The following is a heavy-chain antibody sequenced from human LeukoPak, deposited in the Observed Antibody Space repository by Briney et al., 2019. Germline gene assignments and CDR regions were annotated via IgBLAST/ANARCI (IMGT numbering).Heavy chain of an antibody. D-gene: IGHD3-9*01. V-gene: IGHV4-59*01. Sequence: SETLSLTRTVSGGSISSYYWSWIRQPPGKGLEWIGYIYYSGSTNYNPSLKSRVTISVDTSKNQFSLKLSSVTAADTAVYYCARDYDILTGDSDAFDIWGQGTMVTVSS. J-gene: IGHJ3*02. CDR2: IYYSGST. CDR1: GGSISSYY. CDR3: ARDYDILTGDSDAFDI.